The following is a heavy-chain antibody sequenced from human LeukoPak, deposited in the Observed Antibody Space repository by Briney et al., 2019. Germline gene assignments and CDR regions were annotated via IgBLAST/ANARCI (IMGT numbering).Heavy chain of an antibody. CDR2: ISYDGSNK. V-gene: IGHV3-30*18. CDR1: GFTFSSYG. Sequence: GRSLRLSCAASGFTFSSYGMHWVRQAPGKGLEWVAVISYDGSNKYYADSVKGHFTISRDNSKNTLYLQMNSLRAEDTAVYYCAKGGSSFDFWGQGTLVTVSS. J-gene: IGHJ4*02. CDR3: AKGGSSFDF.